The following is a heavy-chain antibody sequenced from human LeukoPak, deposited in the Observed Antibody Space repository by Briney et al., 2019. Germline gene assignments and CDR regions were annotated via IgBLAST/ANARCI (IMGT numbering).Heavy chain of an antibody. D-gene: IGHD6-19*01. V-gene: IGHV3-21*01. CDR2: ISSSSSYI. Sequence: GGSLRLSCAGSGFTFSSYSMNWVRQAPGKGLEWVSSISSSSSYIYYADSVKGRFTISRDNAKNSLSLQMNSLRAEDTAVYYCASLDPYSSGWYDAFDIWGQGTMVTVSS. J-gene: IGHJ3*02. CDR1: GFTFSSYS. CDR3: ASLDPYSSGWYDAFDI.